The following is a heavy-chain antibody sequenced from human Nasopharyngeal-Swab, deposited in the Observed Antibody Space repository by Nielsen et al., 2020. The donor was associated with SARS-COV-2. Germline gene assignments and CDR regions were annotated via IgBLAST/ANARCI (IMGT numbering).Heavy chain of an antibody. CDR1: GFTFSSYW. V-gene: IGHV3-74*01. J-gene: IGHJ4*02. D-gene: IGHD1-26*01. CDR2: LKSDGSST. Sequence: GESLKISCPASGFTFSSYWMHWVRQAPGKRLVWVSRLKSDGSSTSYADSVKGRFTISRDNAKNTLYLQMNSLRAEDTAVYYCARAGIVGAPGDFDYWGQGTLVTVSS. CDR3: ARAGIVGAPGDFDY.